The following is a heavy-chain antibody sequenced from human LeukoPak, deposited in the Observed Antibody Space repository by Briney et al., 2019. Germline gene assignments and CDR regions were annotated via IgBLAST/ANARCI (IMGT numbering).Heavy chain of an antibody. CDR1: GCTFTSYG. CDR2: ISGHNGDT. Sequence: ASVKVSCKASGCTFTSYGVSWVRQAPGQGLEWMGWISGHNGDTNYAQKLQDRVSMTTDTSTSTAYMELRSLTSDDTAVYYCARDDGPPIFGVVKHPFDYWGQGTLVTVSS. CDR3: ARDDGPPIFGVVKHPFDY. V-gene: IGHV1-18*01. D-gene: IGHD3-3*01. J-gene: IGHJ4*02.